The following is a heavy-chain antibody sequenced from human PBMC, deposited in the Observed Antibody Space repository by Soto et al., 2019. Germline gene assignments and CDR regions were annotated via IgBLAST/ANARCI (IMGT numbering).Heavy chain of an antibody. D-gene: IGHD1-26*01. CDR1: GFTFSSYA. Sequence: GGSLRLSCAASGFTFSSYAMHWVRQAPGKGLEYVSAISSNGGSTYYANSVKGRFTISRDNSKNTLYLQMGSLRAEDMAVYYCARGGRVPKTIYYYYYMDVWGKGTTVTVSS. V-gene: IGHV3-64*01. J-gene: IGHJ6*03. CDR3: ARGGRVPKTIYYYYYMDV. CDR2: ISSNGGST.